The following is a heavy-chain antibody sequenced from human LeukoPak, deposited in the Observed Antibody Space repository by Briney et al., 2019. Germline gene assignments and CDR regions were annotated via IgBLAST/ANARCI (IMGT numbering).Heavy chain of an antibody. CDR1: GGSISSYY. Sequence: SETLSLTCTGSGGSISSYYWSWIRQPPGKGLEWIGYIYYSGSTNYNPSLKSRVTISVDTSKNQFSLKLSSVTAADTAVYYCATEVVGPYRPFDAFDIWGQGTMVTVSS. CDR2: IYYSGST. D-gene: IGHD1-26*01. J-gene: IGHJ3*02. V-gene: IGHV4-59*01. CDR3: ATEVVGPYRPFDAFDI.